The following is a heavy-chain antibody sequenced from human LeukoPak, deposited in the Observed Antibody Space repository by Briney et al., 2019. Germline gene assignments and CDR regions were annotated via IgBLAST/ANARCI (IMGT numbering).Heavy chain of an antibody. J-gene: IGHJ6*03. CDR2: IYHSGST. CDR1: GYSISSGYY. Sequence: SETLSLTCTVSGYSISSGYYWGWIWQPPGKGLEWIGSIYHSGSTYYNPSLKSRVTISVDTSKNQFSLKLSSVTAADTAVYYCARFVAPAAINYYYYYMDVWGKGTTVTVSS. D-gene: IGHD2-2*02. V-gene: IGHV4-38-2*02. CDR3: ARFVAPAAINYYYYYMDV.